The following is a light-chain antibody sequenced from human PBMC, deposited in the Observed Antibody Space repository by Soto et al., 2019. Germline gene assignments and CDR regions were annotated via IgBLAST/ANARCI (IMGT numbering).Light chain of an antibody. CDR1: QGSSNY. J-gene: IGKJ1*01. Sequence: IQMTQSPSSLSASVGDRVTITCRARQGSSNYLVGYQQKPGKVPKLLIYAASPLQSGVPSRFSGSGSGPDFTLTISSLQPEDVATYYCQNYNGAPWTFGQGTKVAIK. V-gene: IGKV1-27*01. CDR3: QNYNGAPWT. CDR2: AAS.